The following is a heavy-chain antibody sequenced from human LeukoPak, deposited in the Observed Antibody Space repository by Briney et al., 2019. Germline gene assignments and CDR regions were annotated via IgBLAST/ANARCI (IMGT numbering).Heavy chain of an antibody. CDR2: ISSSGSTI. J-gene: IGHJ4*02. D-gene: IGHD6-13*01. CDR1: GFTFSSYE. Sequence: GGSLRLSCAASGFTFSSYEMNWVRQAPGKGLEWVSYISSSGSTIYYADSVKGRFTISRDNAKNSLYLQMNSLRAEDTAVYYCASEGAASYFDYWGQGTLVTVSS. CDR3: ASEGAASYFDY. V-gene: IGHV3-48*03.